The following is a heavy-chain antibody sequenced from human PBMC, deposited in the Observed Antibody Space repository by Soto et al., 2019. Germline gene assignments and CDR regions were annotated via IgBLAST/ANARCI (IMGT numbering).Heavy chain of an antibody. D-gene: IGHD2-2*02. CDR2: INPNGDT. CDR3: ARMAEENAVLGPAPIGLHY. Sequence: QVQLQQWGAGLLKPSETLSLTCTVFGGSLSGYYWTWIRQSPGKGLEWIGEINPNGDTNYSPSLKSRVTMSVDTSKTQFSLKLHSVTAADTAVYYCARMAEENAVLGPAPIGLHYWGQGTLVTVSS. J-gene: IGHJ4*02. V-gene: IGHV4-34*02. CDR1: GGSLSGYY.